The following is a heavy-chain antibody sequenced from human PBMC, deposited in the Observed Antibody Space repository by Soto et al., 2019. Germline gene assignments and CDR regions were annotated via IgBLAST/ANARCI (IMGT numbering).Heavy chain of an antibody. CDR1: GYTFTSYA. CDR2: INAGNGNT. Sequence: QVKLVQSGAEVKKPGASVKVSCKASGYTFTSYAMHWVRQAPGQRLEWMGWINAGNGNTKYSQKFQGRVTITRDTSASTAYMELSSLRSEDTAVYYCAGDSMVRGIRFDYWGQGTLVTVSS. V-gene: IGHV1-3*01. J-gene: IGHJ4*02. D-gene: IGHD3-10*01. CDR3: AGDSMVRGIRFDY.